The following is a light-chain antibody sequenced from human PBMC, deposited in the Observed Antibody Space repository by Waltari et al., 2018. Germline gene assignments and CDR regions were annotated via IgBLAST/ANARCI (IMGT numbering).Light chain of an antibody. Sequence: QSALTQPASVSGSPGQSITIPCTGTRGDVCGYNYVPWYQQHPGKAPKLRIYDVSKRPAGAFNRLPGSNAGNTASLTVSGLQAEDEADYYCCSYAGASTYVFGTGTKVTVL. CDR3: CSYAGASTYV. CDR2: DVS. J-gene: IGLJ1*01. CDR1: RGDVCGYNY. V-gene: IGLV2-23*02.